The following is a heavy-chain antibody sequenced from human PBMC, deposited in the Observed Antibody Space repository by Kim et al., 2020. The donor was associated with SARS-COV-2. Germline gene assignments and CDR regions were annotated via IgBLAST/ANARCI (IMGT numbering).Heavy chain of an antibody. D-gene: IGHD6-19*01. CDR2: FDPEDGET. CDR3: AALAVAGGGAFDY. V-gene: IGHV1-24*01. CDR1: GYTLNQLS. Sequence: ASVKVSCKASGYTLNQLSIHWVRQAPGKGLEWMAGFDPEDGETLYAQKFQGRLTMSEDTTADTAYMDLSSLTSEDTAVYYCAALAVAGGGAFDYWGQGTL. J-gene: IGHJ4*02.